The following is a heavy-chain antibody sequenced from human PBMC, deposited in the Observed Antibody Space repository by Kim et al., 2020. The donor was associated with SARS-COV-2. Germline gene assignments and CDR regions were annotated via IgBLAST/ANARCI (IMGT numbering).Heavy chain of an antibody. V-gene: IGHV3-30*18. CDR2: ISYDGSNK. D-gene: IGHD6-13*01. Sequence: GGSLRLSCAASGFTFSSYGMHWVRQAPGKGLEWVAVISYDGSNKYYADSVKGRFTISRDNSKNTLYLQMNSLRAEDTAVYYCAKDGKAAAYYFDYWGQGTLVTVSS. J-gene: IGHJ4*02. CDR1: GFTFSSYG. CDR3: AKDGKAAAYYFDY.